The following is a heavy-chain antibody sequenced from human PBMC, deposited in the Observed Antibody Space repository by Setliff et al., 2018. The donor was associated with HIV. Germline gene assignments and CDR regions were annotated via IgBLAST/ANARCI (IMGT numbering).Heavy chain of an antibody. CDR1: AWSLSGYF. V-gene: IGHV4-34*01. D-gene: IGHD2-21*02. CDR3: TRGGAVTVLGIPSYAYFYGLDV. Sequence: KPSETLSLTCGVDAWSLSGYFWVWVRQSPKRGLEWIGEINYAGVANYSPSLKSRVTMSIDTSKSQFSLKVSSVTAADTAVYSCTRGGAVTVLGIPSYAYFYGLDVWGQGTTVTVSS. CDR2: INYAGVA. J-gene: IGHJ6*02.